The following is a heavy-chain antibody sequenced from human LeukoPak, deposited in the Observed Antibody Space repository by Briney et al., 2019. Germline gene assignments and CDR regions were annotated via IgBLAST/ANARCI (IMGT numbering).Heavy chain of an antibody. CDR1: GYTSTSYY. J-gene: IGHJ5*02. V-gene: IGHV1-46*01. D-gene: IGHD5-24*01. CDR2: INPSGGST. Sequence: ASVKVSCKASGYTSTSYYMHWVRQAPGQGLEWMGIINPSGGSTSYAQKFQGRVTLTRDMSTSTDYLELSSLRSEDTAVYYCARDNSVRDEAWWFYPWGQGTLVTVSS. CDR3: ARDNSVRDEAWWFYP.